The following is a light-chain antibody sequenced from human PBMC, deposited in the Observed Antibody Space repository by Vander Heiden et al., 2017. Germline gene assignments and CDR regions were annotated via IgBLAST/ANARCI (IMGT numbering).Light chain of an antibody. V-gene: IGKV3-15*01. Sequence: VMTQSPATLSVSPGERATLFCRASQSINTTLAWYQQKPGQAPRLLIYGASNRATGIPDRFSGSGSGTEFTLTISSLQSEDFAVYYCQQYNKWPPITFGQGTRLEIK. J-gene: IGKJ5*01. CDR3: QQYNKWPPIT. CDR2: GAS. CDR1: QSINTT.